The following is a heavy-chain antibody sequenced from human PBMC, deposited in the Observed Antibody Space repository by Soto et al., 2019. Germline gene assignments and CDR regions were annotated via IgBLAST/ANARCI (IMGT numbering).Heavy chain of an antibody. CDR3: ERETTDFES. Sequence: LGESLKISCKVSGFDFTGHWIGWVRQMPGKGLEWMGIIFPGDSETRYSPSFQGQVTISLDKSTNTAYLQWSSLKSSDTAMYFCERETTDFESWGQGTLVTVSS. CDR1: GFDFTGHW. CDR2: IFPGDSET. J-gene: IGHJ4*02. D-gene: IGHD4-4*01. V-gene: IGHV5-51*01.